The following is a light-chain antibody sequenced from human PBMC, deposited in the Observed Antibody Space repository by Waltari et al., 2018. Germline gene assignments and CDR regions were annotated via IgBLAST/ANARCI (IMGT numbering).Light chain of an antibody. V-gene: IGKV1-39*01. J-gene: IGKJ4*01. CDR1: QSIASN. CDR2: AAS. CDR3: QQSNSSPHT. Sequence: DIHMTQSPSSLYASVGARVTITCRESQSIASNLNWYQQKPGRDPKLLIYAASNLQSGVPSRFSGSGSGTDFTLTINNLQREDFALYSCQQSNSSPHTFGGGTKVESK.